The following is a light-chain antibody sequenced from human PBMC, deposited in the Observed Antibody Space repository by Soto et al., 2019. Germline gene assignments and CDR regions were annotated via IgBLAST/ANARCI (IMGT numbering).Light chain of an antibody. CDR2: DAS. CDR3: QQYNSYPWT. Sequence: DIQMTQSPSTLSASVGDRVTLTCRASQSISGWLAWYQQKPGKVPQVLIYDASKLESGVPSRFSGGGSGTEFTLTISSLQPDDFGTYYCQQYNSYPWTFGQGTKVEIK. CDR1: QSISGW. V-gene: IGKV1-5*01. J-gene: IGKJ1*01.